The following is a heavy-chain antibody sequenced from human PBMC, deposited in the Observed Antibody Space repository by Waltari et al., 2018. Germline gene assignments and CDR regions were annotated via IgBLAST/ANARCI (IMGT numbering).Heavy chain of an antibody. Sequence: QVQLVESGGVVVRPGRSLRLTCAASDFSFRSYAMHWVRQAPGKGLEWVAVISYNARNIYYVDSVKGRFTISRDNSKKTLYLQMDSLRAEDTAVYYCARDYCDRTYCHGMDVWGQGTTVTVSS. D-gene: IGHD2-21*01. CDR1: DFSFRSYA. CDR3: ARDYCDRTYCHGMDV. V-gene: IGHV3-30*04. J-gene: IGHJ6*02. CDR2: ISYNARNI.